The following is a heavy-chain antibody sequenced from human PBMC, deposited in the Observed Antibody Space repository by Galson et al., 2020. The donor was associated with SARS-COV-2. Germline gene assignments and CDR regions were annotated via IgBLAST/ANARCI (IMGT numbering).Heavy chain of an antibody. CDR3: ARGGWNYAGGDYYYYYMDV. D-gene: IGHD1-7*01. V-gene: IGHV1-69*13. CDR2: IIPIFGTA. CDR1: GGTFSSYA. J-gene: IGHJ6*03. Sequence: SVKVSCKASGGTFSSYAISWVRQAPGQGLEWMGGIIPIFGTANYAQKFQGRVTITADESTSTAYMELSSLRSEDTAVYYCARGGWNYAGGDYYYYYMDVWGKGTTVTVSS.